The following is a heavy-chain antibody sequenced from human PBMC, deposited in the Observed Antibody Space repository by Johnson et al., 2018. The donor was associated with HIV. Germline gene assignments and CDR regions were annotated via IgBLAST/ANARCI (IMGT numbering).Heavy chain of an antibody. CDR2: ISGSGDTA. J-gene: IGHJ3*02. Sequence: VQLVESGGGLVQPGGSLRLSCAASGVTFSNYAMSWVRQAPGKGLEWVSAISGSGDTAYYADSVKGRFTISRDSSKNSLYLQMNSLRAEDTALYYCARGFGNSGYYYGRFGAFDIWGQGTMVTVSS. CDR1: GVTFSNYA. CDR3: ARGFGNSGYYYGRFGAFDI. D-gene: IGHD3-22*01. V-gene: IGHV3-23*04.